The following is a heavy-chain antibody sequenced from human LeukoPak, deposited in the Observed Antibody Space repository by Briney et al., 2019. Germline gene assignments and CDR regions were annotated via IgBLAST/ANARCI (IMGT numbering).Heavy chain of an antibody. J-gene: IGHJ6*03. D-gene: IGHD6-13*01. Sequence: GGSLRLSCTASGFTFCDYAMSWFRRAPGKGVEGVGFIRSKAYGGTTEYAASVKGRFNISRDDSKSIAYLQMNSLKTEDTAVYYCTRGERSSSWYWGLYYYYYMDVWGKGTTVTVSS. CDR2: IRSKAYGGTT. CDR3: TRGERSSSWYWGLYYYYYMDV. CDR1: GFTFCDYA. V-gene: IGHV3-49*03.